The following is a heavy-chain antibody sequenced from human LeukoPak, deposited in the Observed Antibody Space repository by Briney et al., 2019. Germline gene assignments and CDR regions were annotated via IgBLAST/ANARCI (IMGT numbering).Heavy chain of an antibody. V-gene: IGHV1-18*01. Sequence: ASVKVSCKASGYTFTSYYISWMRQAPGQGLQWMRRISAYNGQTNYAQKVQGRVTMTTDTSTSTVYMELRSLRSDDTAVYYCAWDSGAFEIWGQGTMVTVSS. CDR3: AWDSGAFEI. CDR2: ISAYNGQT. J-gene: IGHJ3*02. CDR1: GYTFTSYY.